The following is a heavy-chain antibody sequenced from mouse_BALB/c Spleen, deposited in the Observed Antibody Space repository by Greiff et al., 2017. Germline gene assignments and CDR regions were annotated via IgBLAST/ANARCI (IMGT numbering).Heavy chain of an antibody. V-gene: IGHV5-6-5*01. J-gene: IGHJ3*01. Sequence: EVHLVESGGGLVKPGGSLKLSCAASGFTFSSYAMSWVRQTPEKRLEWVASISSGGSTYYPDSVKGRFTISRDNARNILYLQMSSLRSEDTAMYYCARRGDYDWFAYWGQGTLVTVSA. CDR1: GFTFSSYA. CDR3: ARRGDYDWFAY. CDR2: ISSGGST. D-gene: IGHD2-4*01.